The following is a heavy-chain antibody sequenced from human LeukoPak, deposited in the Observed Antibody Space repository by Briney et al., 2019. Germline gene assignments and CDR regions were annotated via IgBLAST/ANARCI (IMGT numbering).Heavy chain of an antibody. CDR3: ARARDYGSGKANAFDI. CDR1: GFTFSSYW. V-gene: IGHV3-7*05. CDR2: IKRDGSEK. D-gene: IGHD3-10*01. J-gene: IGHJ3*02. Sequence: GGSLRLSCAASGFTFSSYWMSWVRQAPGKGLEWVANIKRDGSEKYYVDSVKGRFTISRDNAENSLYLQMNSLRAEDAAVYYCARARDYGSGKANAFDIWGQGTMVTVSS.